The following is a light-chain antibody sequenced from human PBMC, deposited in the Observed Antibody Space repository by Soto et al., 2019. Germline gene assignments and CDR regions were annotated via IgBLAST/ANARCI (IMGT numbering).Light chain of an antibody. Sequence: QSALTQPPSASGSPGQSVTISCTGTSSDVGGYNYVSWYQQHPGKAPKLMIYEVSKRPSGVPDRFSGSKSGNTASLTVSGLHAEDEADDYCSSYAGSNHLVVFGGGTQPTVL. J-gene: IGLJ2*01. V-gene: IGLV2-8*01. CDR2: EVS. CDR1: SSDVGGYNY. CDR3: SSYAGSNHLVV.